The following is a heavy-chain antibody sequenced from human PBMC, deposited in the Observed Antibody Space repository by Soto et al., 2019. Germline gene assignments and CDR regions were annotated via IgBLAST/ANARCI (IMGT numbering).Heavy chain of an antibody. V-gene: IGHV3-23*01. CDR1: GLTFSIYA. CDR3: ATVGYCSSTSCQTRYYYYGMDV. CDR2: ISGSGGST. J-gene: IGHJ6*02. Sequence: PGGSLRLSCAASGLTFSIYAMNWVRQAPGKGLEWVSAISGSGGSTHYADSVKGRFTISRDNAKNSLFLQMNSLRAEDTAVYYCATVGYCSSTSCQTRYYYYGMDVWGQGTTVTVSS. D-gene: IGHD2-2*03.